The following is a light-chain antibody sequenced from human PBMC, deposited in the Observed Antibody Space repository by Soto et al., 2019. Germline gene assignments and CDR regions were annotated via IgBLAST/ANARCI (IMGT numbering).Light chain of an antibody. CDR2: DAA. CDR3: QQRSNS. J-gene: IGKJ4*01. CDR1: QSVSSY. Sequence: EIVLTQSPATLSLSPGERATLSCRASQSVSSYLAWYQQKPGQAPRLLIYDAANRATGIPARFGGSGSGTDFTLTISSLEPEYLAVYYCQQRSNSFGGGTKVEIK. V-gene: IGKV3-11*01.